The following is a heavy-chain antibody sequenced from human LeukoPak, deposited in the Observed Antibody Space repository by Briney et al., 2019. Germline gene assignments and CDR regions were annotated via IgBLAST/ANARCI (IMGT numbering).Heavy chain of an antibody. CDR3: AKDGGGNSLFDS. D-gene: IGHD2/OR15-2a*01. CDR1: GFTFSTYG. Sequence: PGGSLRLSCAASGFTFSTYGMGRVRQAPGKGLEWVSTLSDSGVNTHYADSVKGRFPISRDNSKSTLYLQMNSLRVEDTAVYYCAKDGGGNSLFDSWGQGTLVSVSS. V-gene: IGHV3-23*01. CDR2: LSDSGVNT. J-gene: IGHJ4*02.